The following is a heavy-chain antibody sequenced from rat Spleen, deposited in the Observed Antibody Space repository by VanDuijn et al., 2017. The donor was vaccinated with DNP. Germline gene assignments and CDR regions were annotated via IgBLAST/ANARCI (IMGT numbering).Heavy chain of an antibody. CDR1: GFTFSNYY. V-gene: IGHV5-25*01. D-gene: IGHD5-1*01. J-gene: IGHJ2*01. Sequence: EVQLVESGGGLVQPGRSLKLSCAASGFTFSNYYMAWVRQAPKKGLEWVAAISPSGSRTYYRDSVKGRFTVSRDNAKSSLYLQMDSLRSEDTATYYCARLGDWGQGVMVTVSS. CDR3: ARLGD. CDR2: ISPSGSRT.